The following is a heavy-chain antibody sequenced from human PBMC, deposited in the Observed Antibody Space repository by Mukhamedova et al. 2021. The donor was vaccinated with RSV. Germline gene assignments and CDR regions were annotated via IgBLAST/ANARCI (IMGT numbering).Heavy chain of an antibody. Sequence: VRQMPGKGLEWIGRIDPTDSFTMYSPAFEGHVTMSVDTSITTAYLQWSSLKASDSAMYDCARSPNWGSRHYYYYMDVRGKGTT. CDR3: ARSPNWGSRHYYYYMDV. V-gene: IGHV5-10-1*01. CDR2: IDPTDSFT. D-gene: IGHD7-27*01. J-gene: IGHJ6*03.